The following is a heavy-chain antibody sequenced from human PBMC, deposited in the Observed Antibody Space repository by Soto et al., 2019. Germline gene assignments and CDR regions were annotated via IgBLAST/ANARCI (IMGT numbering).Heavy chain of an antibody. V-gene: IGHV1-18*01. CDR3: ARDVLSDHAFDI. J-gene: IGHJ3*02. CDR2: ISAYNGNT. CDR1: VYTFTSCG. Sequence: ASVKVSCIASVYTFTSCGISCVRQAPGQGLEWMGWISAYNGNTNYAQKLQGRVTMTTDTSTSTAYMELRSLRSDDTAVYYCARDVLSDHAFDIWGQGTMVTVSS.